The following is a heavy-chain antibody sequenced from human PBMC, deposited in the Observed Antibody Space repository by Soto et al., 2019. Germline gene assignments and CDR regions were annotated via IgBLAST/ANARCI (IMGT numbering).Heavy chain of an antibody. J-gene: IGHJ2*01. Sequence: PXQTLSLTSAISGDSVSSNSAACNLIRQSPSRGLEWLGRTYYRSKWYNDYAVSVKSRITINPDTSKNQLSLQLNSVTPEDTAVYYCARDGWYFDLWGRGTLVTVSS. CDR1: GDSVSSNSAA. V-gene: IGHV6-1*01. CDR3: ARDGWYFDL. CDR2: TYYRSKWYN.